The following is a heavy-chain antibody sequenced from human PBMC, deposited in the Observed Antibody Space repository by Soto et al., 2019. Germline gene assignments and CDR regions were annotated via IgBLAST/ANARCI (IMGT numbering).Heavy chain of an antibody. Sequence: GGSLRLSCAASGFTFSSYAMSWVRQAPGKGLEWVSAISGSGGSTYYADSVKGRFTISRDNSKNTLYLQMNSLRAEDTAVYYCAKDPGYDYGDYYYYYMDVWGKGTTVTVSS. V-gene: IGHV3-23*01. D-gene: IGHD4-17*01. CDR2: ISGSGGST. CDR3: AKDPGYDYGDYYYYYMDV. J-gene: IGHJ6*03. CDR1: GFTFSSYA.